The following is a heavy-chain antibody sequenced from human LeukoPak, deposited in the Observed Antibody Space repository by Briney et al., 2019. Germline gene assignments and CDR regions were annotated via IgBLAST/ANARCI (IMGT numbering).Heavy chain of an antibody. V-gene: IGHV3-33*01. CDR1: GFTFSSYG. Sequence: GGSLRLSCAASGFTFSSYGMHWVRQAPGKGLEWVAVIWYDGSNKYYADSVKGRFTISRDNSKNTLYLQMNSLRAEDTAVYYCARGIIPGTALGYWGQGTLVTVSS. CDR3: ARGIIPGTALGY. D-gene: IGHD1-1*01. J-gene: IGHJ4*02. CDR2: IWYDGSNK.